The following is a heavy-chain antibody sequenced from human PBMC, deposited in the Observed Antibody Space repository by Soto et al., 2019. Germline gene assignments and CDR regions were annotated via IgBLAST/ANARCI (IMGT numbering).Heavy chain of an antibody. V-gene: IGHV1-69*01. J-gene: IGHJ4*02. CDR1: GGTFSSYA. CDR3: ASGGTPVVITVYYFDY. D-gene: IGHD3-22*01. Sequence: QVQLVQSGAEVKKPGSSVKVSCKASGGTFSSYAISWVRQAPGQGLEWMGGIIPIFGTANYAQKFQGRVTITADESTRTAYMELSSLRSEDTAVYYCASGGTPVVITVYYFDYWGQGTLVTVSS. CDR2: IIPIFGTA.